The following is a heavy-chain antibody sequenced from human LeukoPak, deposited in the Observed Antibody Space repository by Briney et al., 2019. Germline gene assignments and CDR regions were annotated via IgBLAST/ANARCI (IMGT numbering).Heavy chain of an antibody. J-gene: IGHJ4*02. Sequence: NPSETLSLTCTVSGGSISSYYWSWIRQPAGKGLEWIGRIYTSGSTNYNPSLKSRVTISVDTSKNQFSLKLSSVTAADTAVYYCAKPPIQYSTGWYYFDYWGQGTLVTVSS. CDR2: IYTSGST. CDR3: AKPPIQYSTGWYYFDY. D-gene: IGHD6-19*01. CDR1: GGSISSYY. V-gene: IGHV4-4*07.